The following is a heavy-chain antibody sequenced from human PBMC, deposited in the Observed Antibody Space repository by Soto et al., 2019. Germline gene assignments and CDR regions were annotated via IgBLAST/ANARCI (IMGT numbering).Heavy chain of an antibody. CDR1: GGSFSGYY. CDR2: INHSGST. V-gene: IGHV4-34*01. CDR3: ERGLGRDGYKFDY. D-gene: IGHD5-12*01. Sequence: SETLSLTCAVYGGSFSGYYWSWIRQPPGKGLEWIGEINHSGSTNYNPSLKSRVTISVDTSKNQFSLKLSSVTAADTAVYYCERGLGRDGYKFDYWGQGTLVTVSS. J-gene: IGHJ4*02.